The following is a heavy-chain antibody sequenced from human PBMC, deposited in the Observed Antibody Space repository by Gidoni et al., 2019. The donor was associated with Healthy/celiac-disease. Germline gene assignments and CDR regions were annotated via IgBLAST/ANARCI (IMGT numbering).Heavy chain of an antibody. CDR3: AKVGELLYEGDFFDY. CDR2: IWYDGSNK. J-gene: IGHJ4*02. Sequence: QVQLVESGGGVVQPGRSLRLSCEASGCTFSTYGMHWVRQAPGKGLEWVAVIWYDGSNKYYAYSVKGRFTITSDNSKNTMYLQMNSLRAEDTAVYYCAKVGELLYEGDFFDYWGQGTLATVSS. V-gene: IGHV3-33*06. D-gene: IGHD1-26*01. CDR1: GCTFSTYG.